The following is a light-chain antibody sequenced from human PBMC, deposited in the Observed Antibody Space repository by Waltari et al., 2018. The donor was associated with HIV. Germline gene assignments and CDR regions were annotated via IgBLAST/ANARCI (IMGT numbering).Light chain of an antibody. J-gene: IGLJ3*02. CDR1: NIGSKS. V-gene: IGLV3-21*04. CDR2: SDS. Sequence: SYVLTQPPSVSVAPGKTARITCGGNNIGSKSVHWYQQKPGQAPVLVIYSDSDRPSGIPERFSGSNSGNTATLTISRVEAGDEADYYCQVWDSSSDHLVFGGGTKLTVL. CDR3: QVWDSSSDHLV.